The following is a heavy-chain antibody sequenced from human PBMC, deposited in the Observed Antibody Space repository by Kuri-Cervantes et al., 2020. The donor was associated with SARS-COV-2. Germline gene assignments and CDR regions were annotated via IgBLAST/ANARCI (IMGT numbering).Heavy chain of an antibody. Sequence: ASVKVSCKVSGYTLTELSMHWVRQAPGKGLEWMGGFDPEDGETIYAQKFQGRVTMTEDTSTDTAYMELSSLRSEDTAVYYCARDASVRFGEVYFDYWGQGTLVTVSS. CDR1: GYTLTELS. J-gene: IGHJ4*02. D-gene: IGHD3-10*01. CDR3: ARDASVRFGEVYFDY. CDR2: FDPEDGET. V-gene: IGHV1-24*01.